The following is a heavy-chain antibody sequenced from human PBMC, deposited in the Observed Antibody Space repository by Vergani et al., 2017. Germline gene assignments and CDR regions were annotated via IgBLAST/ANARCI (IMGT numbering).Heavy chain of an antibody. D-gene: IGHD5-18*01. CDR2: IIPIFGTA. CDR1: GGTFSSYA. V-gene: IGHV1-69*06. J-gene: IGHJ5*02. Sequence: QVQLVQSGAEVKKPGSSVKVSCKASGGTFSSYAISWVRQAPGQGLEWMGGIIPIFGTANYAQKFQGRVTITADKSTSTAYMELSSLRSEDTAVYYCATSPQVDTAMVMENWFDPWGQGTLVTVSS. CDR3: ATSPQVDTAMVMENWFDP.